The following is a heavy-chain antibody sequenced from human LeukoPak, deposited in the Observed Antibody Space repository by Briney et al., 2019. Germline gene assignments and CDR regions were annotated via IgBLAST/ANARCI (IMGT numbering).Heavy chain of an antibody. CDR1: GGSISSGSYY. V-gene: IGHV4-61*02. J-gene: IGHJ4*02. Sequence: PSQTLSLTCTVSGGSISSGSYYWSWIRQPAGKGLEWIGRIYTSGSTNYNPSLKSRVTISVDTSKNQFSLKLSSVTAADTAVYYCARGEGATYNPFFDYWGQGTLVTVSS. CDR2: IYTSGST. D-gene: IGHD1-26*01. CDR3: ARGEGATYNPFFDY.